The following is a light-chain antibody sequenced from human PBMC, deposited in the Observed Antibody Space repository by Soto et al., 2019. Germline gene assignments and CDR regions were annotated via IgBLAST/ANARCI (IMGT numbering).Light chain of an antibody. Sequence: ESVFTHSPGTLSLSPGERATLSCRASQTVSGDLAWYHHKPGQAPRLLIYDASNRATGIPARFSGSGSGTDFTLTISSLEPEDFAVYYCQQRSNWRITFGQGTRLEI. CDR3: QQRSNWRIT. CDR1: QTVSGD. V-gene: IGKV3-11*01. J-gene: IGKJ5*01. CDR2: DAS.